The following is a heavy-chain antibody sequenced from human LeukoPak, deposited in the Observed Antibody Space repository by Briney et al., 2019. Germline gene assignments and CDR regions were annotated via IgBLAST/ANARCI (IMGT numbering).Heavy chain of an antibody. CDR3: ARDGSYSANYYYYYYMHV. CDR1: GFTFSSYA. J-gene: IGHJ6*03. CDR2: ISSNGGST. Sequence: GGSLRLSCAASGFTFSSYAMHWVRQAPGKGLEYVSAISSNGGSTYYANSVKGRFTISRDNSKNTLYLQMGSLRAEDMAVYYCARDGSYSANYYYYYYMHVWGKGTTVTVSS. V-gene: IGHV3-64*01. D-gene: IGHD1-26*01.